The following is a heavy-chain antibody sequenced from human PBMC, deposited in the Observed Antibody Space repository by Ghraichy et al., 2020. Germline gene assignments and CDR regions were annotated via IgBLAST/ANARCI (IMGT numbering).Heavy chain of an antibody. V-gene: IGHV3-23*01. D-gene: IGHD2-2*01. CDR2: ISGSGGST. CDR1: RFNFSNYA. Sequence: GGSLILSCAASRFNFSNYAMTWVRQAPGKGLEWVSAISGSGGSTYYADSGKGRFTISRDNSKNTLYLQMNSLRAEDTAVYYCAKLFPRIVVVPAAGMDVWGQGTTVTVSS. J-gene: IGHJ6*02. CDR3: AKLFPRIVVVPAAGMDV.